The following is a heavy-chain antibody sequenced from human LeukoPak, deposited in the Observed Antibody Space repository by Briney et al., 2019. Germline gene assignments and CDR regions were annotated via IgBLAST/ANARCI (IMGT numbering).Heavy chain of an antibody. D-gene: IGHD2-2*01. Sequence: GGSLRLSCAASGFTFSSYAMSWVRQAPGKGLEWVSAITAGGGTTYYADSVKGRFTISRDNSKNTLYLQMNSLRAEDTAVYYCARTLCSSTSCYFGWEEKRSYGMDVWGQGTTVTVSS. J-gene: IGHJ6*02. CDR3: ARTLCSSTSCYFGWEEKRSYGMDV. CDR2: ITAGGGTT. CDR1: GFTFSSYA. V-gene: IGHV3-23*01.